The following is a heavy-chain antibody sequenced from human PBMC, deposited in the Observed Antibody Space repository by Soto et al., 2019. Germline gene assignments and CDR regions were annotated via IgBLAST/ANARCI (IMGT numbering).Heavy chain of an antibody. CDR2: ISGSGGST. J-gene: IGHJ4*02. CDR3: AKGWSDYFDY. CDR1: GFTFSTYA. V-gene: IGHV3-23*01. Sequence: EVQVLESGGGFVQPGGSLRLSCAASGFTFSTYAMGWVRQAPGKGLEWVSAISGSGGSTYYADSVKGRFTISRDNSKNTLYLQMNSLRAEDTAVYYCAKGWSDYFDYWGQGTLVTVSS. D-gene: IGHD2-15*01.